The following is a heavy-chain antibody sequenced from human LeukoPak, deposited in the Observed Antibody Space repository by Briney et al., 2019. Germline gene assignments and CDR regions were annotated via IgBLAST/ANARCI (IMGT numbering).Heavy chain of an antibody. CDR3: ARDYSLNDFDY. CDR1: GYTFTDHF. CDR2: INPYNGYT. D-gene: IGHD1-1*01. Sequence: GASVKVSCKSSGYTFTDHFIHWVRQAPGRGLEWVGEINPYNGYTKYAWRLQGRVTMTRDTSISTAFMEVSRLTSDDTAVYYCARDYSLNDFDYWGQGTLVTVAS. J-gene: IGHJ4*02. V-gene: IGHV1-2*02.